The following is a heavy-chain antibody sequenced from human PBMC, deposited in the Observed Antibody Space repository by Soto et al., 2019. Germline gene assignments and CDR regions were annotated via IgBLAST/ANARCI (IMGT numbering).Heavy chain of an antibody. Sequence: QMQLVESGGGVVQPGTSLRVSCEVSGFPFSSYGMHWVRQAPGKGLEWVGAMSSEGNSQDYGDSVRGRFSISRDNSKNTLYLQRNSLRGDETAVYYCARGHSPVIHSSFEIWGEGTVVTVSS. CDR1: GFPFSSYG. CDR2: MSSEGNSQ. CDR3: ARGHSPVIHSSFEI. V-gene: IGHV3-30*03. J-gene: IGHJ3*02. D-gene: IGHD3-3*02.